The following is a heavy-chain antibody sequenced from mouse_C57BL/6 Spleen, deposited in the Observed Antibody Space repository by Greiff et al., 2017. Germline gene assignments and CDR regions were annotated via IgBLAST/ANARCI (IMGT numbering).Heavy chain of an antibody. CDR2: IWRGGST. CDR1: GFSLTSYG. CDR3: AQGGYSNYGEGAMDY. V-gene: IGHV2-5*01. J-gene: IGHJ4*01. D-gene: IGHD2-5*01. Sequence: QVQLKESGPGLVQPSQSLSITCTVSGFSLTSYGVHWVRQSPGKGLEWLGVIWRGGSTDYNAAFMSRLSITKDNSKSQVFFKMNSLQADDTAIYYCAQGGYSNYGEGAMDYWGQGTSVTVAS.